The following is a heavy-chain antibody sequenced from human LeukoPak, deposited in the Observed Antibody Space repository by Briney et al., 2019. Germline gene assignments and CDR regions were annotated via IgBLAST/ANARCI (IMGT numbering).Heavy chain of an antibody. D-gene: IGHD4-23*01. V-gene: IGHV3-30*18. Sequence: GRSLRLSFAASGFTFSSYGMHWVRQAPGKGLEWVAVISYDGSNKYYADSVKGRFTISRDNSKNTLYLQMNSLRAEDTAVYYCAKGGTTVVTAYYYYGMDVWGQGTTVTVSS. CDR1: GFTFSSYG. CDR3: AKGGTTVVTAYYYYGMDV. CDR2: ISYDGSNK. J-gene: IGHJ6*02.